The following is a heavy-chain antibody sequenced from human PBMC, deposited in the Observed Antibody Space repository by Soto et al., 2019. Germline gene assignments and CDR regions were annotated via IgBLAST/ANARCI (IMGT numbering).Heavy chain of an antibody. CDR1: GVTVSSNY. CDR2: IYSGGST. CDR3: ARSSRGGNAGYFDL. D-gene: IGHD2-15*01. J-gene: IGHJ2*01. V-gene: IGHV3-53*01. Sequence: GGSLRLSCAASGVTVSSNYSICVRQAPGKGLEWVSVIYSGGSTHYADSVKGRFTISRDNSKNTLYLQMNSLRAEDTAVYYCARSSRGGNAGYFDLWGRGTLVTVSS.